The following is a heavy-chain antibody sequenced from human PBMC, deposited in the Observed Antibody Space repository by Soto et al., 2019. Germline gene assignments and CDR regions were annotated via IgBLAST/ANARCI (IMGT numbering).Heavy chain of an antibody. D-gene: IGHD3-9*01. CDR3: AEGGYDILTGYYRQTGFDY. CDR1: GFTFSSYG. V-gene: IGHV3-30*18. Sequence: QVQLVESGGGVVQPGRSLRLSCAASGFTFSSYGMHWVRQAPGKGLEWVAVISYDGSNKYYADSVKGRFTISRDNSKNTLYLQMNSLRAEDTAVYYCAEGGYDILTGYYRQTGFDYWGQGTLVTVSS. J-gene: IGHJ4*02. CDR2: ISYDGSNK.